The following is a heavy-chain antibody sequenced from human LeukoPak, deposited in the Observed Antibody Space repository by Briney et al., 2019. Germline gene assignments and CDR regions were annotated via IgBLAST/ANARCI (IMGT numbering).Heavy chain of an antibody. J-gene: IGHJ4*02. Sequence: PGGSLRLSCAASGFTFSSYSMNWVRQAPGKGLEWVSYISSSSSTIYYADSVKGRLTISRDNAKNSLYLQMNSLRAEDTAVYYCARAKYYYDSSGYYYLDYWGQGTLVTVSS. CDR2: ISSSSSTI. D-gene: IGHD3-22*01. V-gene: IGHV3-48*01. CDR3: ARAKYYYDSSGYYYLDY. CDR1: GFTFSSYS.